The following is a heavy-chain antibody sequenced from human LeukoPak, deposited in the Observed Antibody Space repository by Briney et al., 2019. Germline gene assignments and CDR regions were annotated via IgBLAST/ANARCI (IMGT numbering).Heavy chain of an antibody. CDR1: GFTFSSYA. D-gene: IGHD2-2*02. J-gene: IGHJ6*02. Sequence: PGGSLRLSCAASGFTFSSYAMSWVRQAPGKGLEWVSAISGSGGSTYYADSVKGRFTISRDNSKNTLYLQMNSLRAEDTAVYYCAKDSRVPAAIFELFHYYYGMDVWGQGTTVTVSS. CDR3: AKDSRVPAAIFELFHYYYGMDV. CDR2: ISGSGGST. V-gene: IGHV3-23*01.